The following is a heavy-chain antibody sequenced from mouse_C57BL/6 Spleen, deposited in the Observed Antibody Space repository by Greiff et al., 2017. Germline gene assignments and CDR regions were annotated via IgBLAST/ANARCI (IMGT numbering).Heavy chain of an antibody. Sequence: VQLQESGPELVKPGASVKISCKASGYAFSSSWMNWVKQRPGKGLEWIGRIYPGDGDTNYNGKFKGKATLTADKSSSTAYMQLSSLTSEDSAVYFCARYYYGSSHYYAMDYWGQGTSVTVSS. V-gene: IGHV1-82*01. J-gene: IGHJ4*01. CDR3: ARYYYGSSHYYAMDY. CDR2: IYPGDGDT. CDR1: GYAFSSSW. D-gene: IGHD1-1*01.